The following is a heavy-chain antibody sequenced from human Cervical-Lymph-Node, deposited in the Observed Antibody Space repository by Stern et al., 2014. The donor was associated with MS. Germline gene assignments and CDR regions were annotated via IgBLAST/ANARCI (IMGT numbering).Heavy chain of an antibody. CDR3: ARDLETYYDSSGYPDY. Sequence: QVQLGQSGAEVKKPGASVKVSCKASGYTFTSYYMHWVRQAPGQGLEWMGIINPSGGSTSYAQKFQGRVTMTRDTSTSTVYMELSSLRSEDTAVYYCARDLETYYDSSGYPDYWGQGTLVTVSS. J-gene: IGHJ4*02. D-gene: IGHD3-22*01. V-gene: IGHV1-46*03. CDR2: INPSGGST. CDR1: GYTFTSYY.